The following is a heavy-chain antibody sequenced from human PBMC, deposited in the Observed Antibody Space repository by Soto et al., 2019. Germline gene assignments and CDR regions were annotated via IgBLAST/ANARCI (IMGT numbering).Heavy chain of an antibody. V-gene: IGHV1-18*01. Sequence: GASVKVSCKASGYTFTSYGISWVRQAPGQGLEWMGWISAYNGNTHYAQKLQGRVTMTTDTSTSTAYMELRSLRSDDTAVYYCARGDILTGYYNVNAFDIWGQGTMVTVSS. CDR2: ISAYNGNT. CDR3: ARGDILTGYYNVNAFDI. J-gene: IGHJ3*02. D-gene: IGHD3-9*01. CDR1: GYTFTSYG.